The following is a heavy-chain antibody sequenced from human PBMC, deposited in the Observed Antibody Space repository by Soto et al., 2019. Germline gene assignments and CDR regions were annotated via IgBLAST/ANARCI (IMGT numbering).Heavy chain of an antibody. CDR2: INPSGGST. Sequence: ASVKVSCKASGYTFTSFYIHWVRQAPGQGLEWMGIINPSGGSTNYAQKFQGRVIATRDTSTSTVYMELSSLKSEDTAVYYCARNLAAGDYWGQGTLVTVSS. CDR1: GYTFTSFY. CDR3: ARNLAAGDY. V-gene: IGHV1-46*01. J-gene: IGHJ4*02. D-gene: IGHD6-13*01.